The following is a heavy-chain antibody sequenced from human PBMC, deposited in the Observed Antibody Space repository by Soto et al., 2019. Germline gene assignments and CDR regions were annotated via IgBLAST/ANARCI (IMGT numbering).Heavy chain of an antibody. Sequence: EVQLVESGGSLVQPGGSLRLSCAASGFTFSAYWMNWVRQAPGKGLGWVANIKEDGSEKQYVDSVKGRFTISRDNTKNLVILLVNSRRVYYTARYYWTYPPPGAVTPADSLGEGTLVTVTS. CDR1: GFTFSAYW. CDR2: IKEDGSEK. V-gene: IGHV3-7*01. D-gene: IGHD4-17*01. CDR3: TYPPPGAVTPADS. J-gene: IGHJ4*02.